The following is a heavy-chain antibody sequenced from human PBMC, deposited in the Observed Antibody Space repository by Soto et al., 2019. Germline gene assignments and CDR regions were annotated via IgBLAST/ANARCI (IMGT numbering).Heavy chain of an antibody. CDR3: AKDGPRDTE. J-gene: IGHJ4*02. CDR2: ISWNSGSI. CDR1: GFTFDDYA. D-gene: IGHD5-18*01. Sequence: GGSLRLSCAASGFTFDDYAMHWVRQDPGKGLAWVSGISWNSGSIGYADSVKGRFTISRDNAKNSLYLQMNSLTAEDTASDYCAKDGPRDTEWGQGNLVTVAS. V-gene: IGHV3-9*01.